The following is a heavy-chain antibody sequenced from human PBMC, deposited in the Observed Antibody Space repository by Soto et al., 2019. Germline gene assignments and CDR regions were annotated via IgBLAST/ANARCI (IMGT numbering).Heavy chain of an antibody. CDR1: GGSFSGYY. CDR2: INHSGST. Sequence: TSETLSLTCAVYGGSFSGYYWSWIRQPPGKGLEWIGEINHSGSTNYNPSLKSRVTISVDTSKNQFSLKLSSVTAADTAVYYCARDVRGESSGWYRYYYYGMDVWGQGTTVTVSS. CDR3: ARDVRGESSGWYRYYYYGMDV. J-gene: IGHJ6*02. V-gene: IGHV4-34*01. D-gene: IGHD6-19*01.